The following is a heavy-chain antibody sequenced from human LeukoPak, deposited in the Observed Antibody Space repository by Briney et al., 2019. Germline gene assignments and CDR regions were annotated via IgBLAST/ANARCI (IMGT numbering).Heavy chain of an antibody. CDR3: AKGSSSSWYWGAYY. CDR1: GFTFSSYV. V-gene: IGHV3-23*01. J-gene: IGHJ4*02. D-gene: IGHD6-13*01. Sequence: GGSLRLSCAASGFTFSSYVMTWVRQAPGKGLDWVSAISGSGGSTYYADSVKGRFTISRDNSKNTLYLQMNSLRAEDTAVYYCAKGSSSSWYWGAYYWGQGTLVTVSS. CDR2: ISGSGGST.